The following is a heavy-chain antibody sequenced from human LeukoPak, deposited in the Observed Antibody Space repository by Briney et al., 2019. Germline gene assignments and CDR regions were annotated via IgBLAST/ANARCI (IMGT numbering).Heavy chain of an antibody. V-gene: IGHV4-59*01. J-gene: IGHJ6*02. D-gene: IGHD4/OR15-4a*01. CDR2: IYYSGTT. Sequence: PSETLSLTCTVSGGTISHYYWSWIRQPPGKGLEWIGYIYYSGTTNYNPSLKSRVTISVDTSKNQFSLKLNSVTAADTAVYYCAREDPRTKVPEGMDVWGQGTTVTVSS. CDR3: AREDPRTKVPEGMDV. CDR1: GGTISHYY.